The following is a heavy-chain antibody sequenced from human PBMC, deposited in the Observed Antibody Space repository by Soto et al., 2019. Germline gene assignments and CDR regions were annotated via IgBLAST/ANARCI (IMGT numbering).Heavy chain of an antibody. J-gene: IGHJ4*02. CDR3: AMRGGYCSSTSCFDY. Sequence: PGGSLRLSCTASGFTFNDYAMHWVRQAPGKGLQWVAVISYDGSNKYYADSVKGRFTISRDNSKNTLYLQMNSLRAEDTAVYYCAMRGGYCSSTSCFDYWGQGTLVTVSP. D-gene: IGHD2-2*01. CDR2: ISYDGSNK. V-gene: IGHV3-30-3*01. CDR1: GFTFNDYA.